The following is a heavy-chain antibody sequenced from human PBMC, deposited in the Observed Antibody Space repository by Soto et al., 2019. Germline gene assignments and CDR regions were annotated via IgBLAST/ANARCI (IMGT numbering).Heavy chain of an antibody. CDR2: MNPNSGNT. CDR1: GYTFTSYD. D-gene: IGHD2-2*01. J-gene: IGHJ6*03. V-gene: IGHV1-8*01. CDR3: ARGLRIKCSSTSCVGVYYYYYMDV. Sequence: EASVKVSCKASGYTFTSYDINWVRQATGQGLEWMGWMNPNSGNTGYAQKFQGRVTMTRNTSISTAYMELSSLRSEDTAVYYCARGLRIKCSSTSCVGVYYYYYMDVWGKGTTVTVSS.